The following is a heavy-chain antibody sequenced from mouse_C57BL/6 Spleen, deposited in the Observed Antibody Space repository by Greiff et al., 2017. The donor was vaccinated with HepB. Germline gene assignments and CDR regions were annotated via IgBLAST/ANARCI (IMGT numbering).Heavy chain of an antibody. Sequence: EVQLVESGGGLVKPGGSLKLSCAASGFTFSSYAMSWVRQTPEKRLEWVATISDGGSYTYYPDNVKGRFTISRDNAKNNLYLQMSHLKSEDTAMYYCARGGGNSPFAYWGQGTLVTVSA. V-gene: IGHV5-4*01. CDR2: ISDGGSYT. D-gene: IGHD2-1*01. J-gene: IGHJ3*01. CDR3: ARGGGNSPFAY. CDR1: GFTFSSYA.